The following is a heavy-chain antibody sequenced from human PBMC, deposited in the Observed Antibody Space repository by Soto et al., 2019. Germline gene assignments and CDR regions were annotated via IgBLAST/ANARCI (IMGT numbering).Heavy chain of an antibody. Sequence: SETLSLTCTVSGGSISSYYWSWIRQPPGKGLEWIGYIYYSGSTNYNPSLKSRVTISVDTSKNQFSLKLSSVTAADTAVYYCGVVVDAAHKTRSYYYGMDVWGQGTTVTVSS. CDR2: IYYSGST. CDR3: GVVVDAAHKTRSYYYGMDV. J-gene: IGHJ6*02. CDR1: GGSISSYY. V-gene: IGHV4-59*01. D-gene: IGHD2-15*01.